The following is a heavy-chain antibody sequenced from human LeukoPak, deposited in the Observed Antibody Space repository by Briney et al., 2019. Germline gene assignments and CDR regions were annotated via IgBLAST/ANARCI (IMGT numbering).Heavy chain of an antibody. CDR3: ARGRRYDFWSGYYTDMAYYYMDV. CDR2: ISSSSSYI. D-gene: IGHD3-3*01. CDR1: GFTFSSYS. Sequence: GGSLRLSCAASGFTFSSYSMNWVRQAPGKGREWVSSISSSSSYIYYTDSVKGRFTISRDNAKNSLYLQMNSLRAEDTAVYYCARGRRYDFWSGYYTDMAYYYMDVWGKGTTVTVSS. V-gene: IGHV3-21*01. J-gene: IGHJ6*03.